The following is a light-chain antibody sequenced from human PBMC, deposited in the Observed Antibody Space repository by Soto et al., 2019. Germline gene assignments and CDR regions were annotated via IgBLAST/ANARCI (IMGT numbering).Light chain of an antibody. CDR2: WAS. V-gene: IGKV4-1*01. Sequence: IVMTQSPDSLAVSVGYSATINCKSSRQFVYSSNDKNYLAWYQQKPGQPPQLLIYWASTRESGVPDRFSGSGSGTAFTLTISSLQAEDVAVYYCQQYYSSPYTFGQGTKV. CDR1: RQFVYSSNDKNY. J-gene: IGKJ2*01. CDR3: QQYYSSPYT.